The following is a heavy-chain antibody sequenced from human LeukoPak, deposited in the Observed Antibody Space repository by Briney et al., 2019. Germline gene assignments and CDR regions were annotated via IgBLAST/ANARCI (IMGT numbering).Heavy chain of an antibody. Sequence: SETLCLTCTVSGGSISRYYRSWIRQPAGQGLKCIGRIYTSGSTNYNPSLKSRVTMSGDTSKNQFSLKLSSVTAADTAVYCWARLTVAHYYYYMDVWGKGTTVTISS. V-gene: IGHV4-4*07. CDR1: GGSISRYY. CDR2: IYTSGST. J-gene: IGHJ6*03. CDR3: ARLTVAHYYYYMDV. D-gene: IGHD4-17*01.